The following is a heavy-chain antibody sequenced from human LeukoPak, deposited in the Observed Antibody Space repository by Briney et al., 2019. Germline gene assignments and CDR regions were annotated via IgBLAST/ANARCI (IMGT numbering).Heavy chain of an antibody. D-gene: IGHD1-1*01. CDR2: TNPNSGGT. J-gene: IGHJ4*02. CDR1: GYTFTGYY. V-gene: IGHV1-2*02. CDR3: ARVLERHFDY. Sequence: GASVKVSCKASGYTFTGYYIHWVRQAPGQGLEWMGWTNPNSGGTNYAQEFQGRVTMTRDTSISTAYMELSRLRSDDTAVYYCARVLERHFDYWGQGTLVTVSS.